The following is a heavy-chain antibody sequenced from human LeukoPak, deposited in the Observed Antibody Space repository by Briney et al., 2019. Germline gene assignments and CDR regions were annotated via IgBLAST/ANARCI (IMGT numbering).Heavy chain of an antibody. CDR3: ARSPYYYDSSGLFDY. Sequence: ASVKVSCKASGYTFTSYYMHWVRQAPGQGLEWMGIINPSGGSTSYAQKFQGRVTMTRDTSTSTVYMELSSLRSEDTAVYYCARSPYYYDSSGLFDYWGQGTLVTVSS. J-gene: IGHJ4*02. D-gene: IGHD3-22*01. CDR1: GYTFTSYY. CDR2: INPSGGST. V-gene: IGHV1-46*01.